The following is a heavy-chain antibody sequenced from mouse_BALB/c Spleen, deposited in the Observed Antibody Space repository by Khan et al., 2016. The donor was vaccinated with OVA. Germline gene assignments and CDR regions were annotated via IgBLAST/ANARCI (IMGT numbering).Heavy chain of an antibody. Sequence: VQLKKSGAELARPGASVKMSCKASGYTFTSYTIHWKKKRPGQGLEGMGYINPSNGYTNYKQKFKDKAKLTTDKSSTTAYLQLSSLTSADSAVYSCGRDGAYHRNDGWFAYWGQGTLVTVSA. D-gene: IGHD2-14*01. CDR1: GYTFTSYT. CDR3: GRDGAYHRNDGWFAY. CDR2: INPSNGYT. J-gene: IGHJ3*01. V-gene: IGHV1-4*01.